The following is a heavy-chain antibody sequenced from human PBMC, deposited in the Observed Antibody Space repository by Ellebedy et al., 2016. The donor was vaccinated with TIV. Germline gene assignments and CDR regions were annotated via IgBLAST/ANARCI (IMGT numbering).Heavy chain of an antibody. CDR1: GFTFSSYS. J-gene: IGHJ4*02. V-gene: IGHV3-21*01. D-gene: IGHD5-18*01. CDR2: ISSSSSYI. CDR3: ARDGNYGYDAFDY. Sequence: GESLKISCAASGFTFSSYSINWVRQAPGKGLEWVSSISSSSSYIYYADSVKGRFTISRDNAKNSLYLQMNSLRAEDTAVYYCARDGNYGYDAFDYWGQGTLVTVSS.